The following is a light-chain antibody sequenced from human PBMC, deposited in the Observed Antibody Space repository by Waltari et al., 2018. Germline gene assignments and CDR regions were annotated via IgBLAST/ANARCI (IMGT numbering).Light chain of an antibody. V-gene: IGLV2-14*03. CDR2: DVA. J-gene: IGLJ2*01. CDR3: SSYTTTSVL. Sequence: QSTLTQPASVSGSLGQSITISCTWPSSDVGGSNSVSWYQQHPGKGPKLMIFDVANRPSGVSNRFSGSKSGNTASLTISGLQAEDEADYICSSYTTTSVLFGGGTKLTVL. CDR1: SSDVGGSNS.